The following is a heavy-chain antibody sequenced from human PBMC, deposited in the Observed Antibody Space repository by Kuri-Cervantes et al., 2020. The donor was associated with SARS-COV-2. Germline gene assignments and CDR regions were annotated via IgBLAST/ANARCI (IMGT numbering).Heavy chain of an antibody. CDR3: MRLPYYSDASTSVS. CDR1: GFTVSSNY. D-gene: IGHD3-22*01. J-gene: IGHJ5*02. Sequence: GESLKISCAASGFTVSSNYMSWVRQAPGKGLEWVSVIYSGGSTYYADSVKGRFTISRDNAKHSLYLQMSSLRIEDSAVYYCMRLPYYSDASTSVSWGQGTQVTVSS. V-gene: IGHV3-53*01. CDR2: IYSGGST.